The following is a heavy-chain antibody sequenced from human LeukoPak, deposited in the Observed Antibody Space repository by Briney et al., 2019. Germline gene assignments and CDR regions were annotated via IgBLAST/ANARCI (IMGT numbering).Heavy chain of an antibody. CDR2: IHGSGNT. V-gene: IGHV3-53*01. J-gene: IGHJ4*02. CDR1: GFIVSSNY. D-gene: IGHD3-10*02. CDR3: ARGGVLGSENYSIYSY. Sequence: GGSLRLSCAASGFIVSSNYMTWVRQAPGKGLEWVSVIHGSGNTYYADSVKGRFTISRDNSKNTVYLQMNSLRAEDTAIYYCARGGVLGSENYSIYSYWGQGTLVTVSS.